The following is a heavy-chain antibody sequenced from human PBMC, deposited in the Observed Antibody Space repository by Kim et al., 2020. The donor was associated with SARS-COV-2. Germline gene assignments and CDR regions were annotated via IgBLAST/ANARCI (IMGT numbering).Heavy chain of an antibody. J-gene: IGHJ6*02. D-gene: IGHD3-10*01. CDR3: ARGFQVRGVITTLYYGMDV. Sequence: GGSLRLSCAASGFTFSSYAMHWVRQAPGKGLEWVAVISYDGSNKYYADSVKGRFTISRDNSKNTLYLQMNRLRAEDTAVYYCARGFQVRGVITTLYYGMDVWGQGTTVTVSS. CDR2: ISYDGSNK. V-gene: IGHV3-30*04. CDR1: GFTFSSYA.